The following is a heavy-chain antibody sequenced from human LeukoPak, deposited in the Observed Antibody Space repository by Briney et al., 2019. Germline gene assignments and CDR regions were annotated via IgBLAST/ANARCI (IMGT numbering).Heavy chain of an antibody. Sequence: SETLSLTCTVSGVSISSYFWSWIRQPAGKGLEWIGRIFTSESTNYNPSLKSRVTMSLDTSKNQFSLKLSSVTAADTAVYYCARAYSSSWYFYYYYYMDVWGKGTTVTVSS. J-gene: IGHJ6*03. CDR2: IFTSEST. CDR1: GVSISSYF. CDR3: ARAYSSSWYFYYYYYMDV. D-gene: IGHD6-13*01. V-gene: IGHV4-4*07.